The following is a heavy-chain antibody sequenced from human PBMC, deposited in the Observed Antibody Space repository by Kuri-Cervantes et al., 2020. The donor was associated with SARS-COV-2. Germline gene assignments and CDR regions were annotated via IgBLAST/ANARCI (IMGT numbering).Heavy chain of an antibody. J-gene: IGHJ6*03. CDR1: GYTFSDYY. CDR2: INPRGGST. D-gene: IGHD3-10*01. CDR3: ARAGREGLLWFGDSYYYYYMDV. V-gene: IGHV1-46*01. Sequence: ASVKVSCKASGYTFSDYYMHWVRQAPGQGLEWMGIINPRGGSTNYAQKFQGRVTMTRDTSTSTAYMELSSLRSEDTAVYYCARAGREGLLWFGDSYYYYYMDVWGKGTTVTVSS.